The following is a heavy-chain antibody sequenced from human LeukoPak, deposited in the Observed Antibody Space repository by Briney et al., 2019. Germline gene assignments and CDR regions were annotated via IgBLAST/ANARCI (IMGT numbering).Heavy chain of an antibody. CDR1: GFTFSSYS. D-gene: IGHD3-10*01. CDR3: ARDWGLGYYGSGSSDY. V-gene: IGHV3-21*01. CDR2: ISSSSSYI. Sequence: PGGSLRLSCAASGFTFSSYSMNWVRQAPGKGLEWVSSISSSSSYIYYADSVKGRFTISRDNAKNSLYLQMNSLRAEDTAVYYCARDWGLGYYGSGSSDYWGQGTLVTVSS. J-gene: IGHJ4*02.